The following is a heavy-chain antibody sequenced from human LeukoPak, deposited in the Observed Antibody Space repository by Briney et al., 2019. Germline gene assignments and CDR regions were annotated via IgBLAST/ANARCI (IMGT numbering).Heavy chain of an antibody. CDR1: GFTFSDYY. CDR3: ARRYTGYGILDY. V-gene: IGHV3-11*03. D-gene: IGHD5-12*01. Sequence: VGSLRLSCAASGFTFSDYYMSWIRQAPGKGLEWVSYISDSIDYTDYADSMKGRFTISRDNSKNSLYLQMNSLRAEDTAVYYCARRYTGYGILDYWGQGTLVTVSS. CDR2: ISDSIDYT. J-gene: IGHJ4*02.